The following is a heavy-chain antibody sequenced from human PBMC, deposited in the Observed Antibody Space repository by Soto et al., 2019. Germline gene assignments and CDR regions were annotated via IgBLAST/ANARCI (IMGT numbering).Heavy chain of an antibody. Sequence: EVQLLESGGGLVQPGGSLRLSCEASGFTFSSYAMSWVRQAPGKGLEWVSAISGSGGSTYYADSVKGRFTISRDNSKNTLYLQMNSLRAEDTAVYYCARGYSGYDSVYYYGMDVWGQGTTVTVSS. CDR3: ARGYSGYDSVYYYGMDV. J-gene: IGHJ6*02. V-gene: IGHV3-23*01. CDR1: GFTFSSYA. D-gene: IGHD5-12*01. CDR2: ISGSGGST.